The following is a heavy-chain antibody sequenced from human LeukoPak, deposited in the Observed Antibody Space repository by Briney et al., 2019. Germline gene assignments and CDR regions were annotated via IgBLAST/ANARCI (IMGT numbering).Heavy chain of an antibody. J-gene: IGHJ6*02. CDR2: IYYSGST. CDR3: AREGNYGSGRGMDV. V-gene: IGHV4-59*01. D-gene: IGHD3-10*01. Sequence: PLETLSLTCTVSGGSISGYYWSWIRQPPGKRLEWIGYIYYSGSTNYNPSLRSRLTMSADTSKNQLSLTVSSVTAADTAVYYCAREGNYGSGRGMDVWGQGTTVTVSS. CDR1: GGSISGYY.